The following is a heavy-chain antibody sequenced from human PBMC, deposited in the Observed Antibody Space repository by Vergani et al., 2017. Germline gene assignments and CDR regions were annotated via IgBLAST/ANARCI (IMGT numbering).Heavy chain of an antibody. D-gene: IGHD2-15*01. Sequence: QVQLVESGGGVVQPGRSLRLSCAASGFTFSSYAMHWVRQAPGKGLEWVAVISYDGSNKYYADSVKGRFTISRENSKNTLYLQMNSLRAEDTAVYDCARGARRKCSGGSCYSLDYWGQGTLVTVSS. CDR2: ISYDGSNK. CDR1: GFTFSSYA. V-gene: IGHV3-30-3*01. J-gene: IGHJ4*02. CDR3: ARGARRKCSGGSCYSLDY.